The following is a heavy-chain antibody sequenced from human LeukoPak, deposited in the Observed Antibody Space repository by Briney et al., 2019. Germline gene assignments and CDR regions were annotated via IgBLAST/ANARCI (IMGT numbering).Heavy chain of an antibody. D-gene: IGHD5-18*01. Sequence: GGSLRLSCAASGFTFSTYAIHWVRQAPGKGLEWVAGISYHGSNKYYADSVTGRFTISRDNSKNTVYLQMNSLRPEDMAVYYCARAMGGFTYGYPSDYWGQGTPVTVSS. CDR3: ARAMGGFTYGYPSDY. CDR1: GFTFSTYA. V-gene: IGHV3-30*04. J-gene: IGHJ4*02. CDR2: ISYHGSNK.